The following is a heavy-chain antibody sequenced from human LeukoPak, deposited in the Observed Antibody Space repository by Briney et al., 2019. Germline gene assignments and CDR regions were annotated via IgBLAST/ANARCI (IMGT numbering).Heavy chain of an antibody. CDR3: AKPRARIAVAGTVYFQH. D-gene: IGHD6-19*01. CDR2: ISGSGGST. CDR1: GFTFSSYA. V-gene: IGHV3-23*01. Sequence: PGGSLRLSCAAPGFTFSSYAMSWVRQAPGKGLEWVSAISGSGGSTYYADSVKGRFTISRDNSKNTLYLQMNSVRAEDTALYYCAKPRARIAVAGTVYFQHWGQGTLVTVSS. J-gene: IGHJ1*01.